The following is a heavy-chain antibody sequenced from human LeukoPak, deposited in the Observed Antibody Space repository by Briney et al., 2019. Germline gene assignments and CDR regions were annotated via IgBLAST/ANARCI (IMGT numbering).Heavy chain of an antibody. CDR3: TTEGH. V-gene: IGHV3-15*01. J-gene: IGHJ4*02. Sequence: GGSLRLSCVASGFTFTYAWMSWVRQAPGRGLGWVGRIRSNNDGGTTDYVPPVKGRFTVSRDDSRNALYLQMNNLKTEDTAVYYCTTEGHWGQGTLVTVSS. CDR2: IRSNNDGGTT. CDR1: GFTFTYAW.